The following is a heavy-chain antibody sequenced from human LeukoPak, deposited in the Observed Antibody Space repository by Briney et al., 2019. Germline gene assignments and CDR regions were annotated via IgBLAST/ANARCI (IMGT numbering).Heavy chain of an antibody. CDR1: GGTFSSYA. J-gene: IGHJ4*02. CDR2: IIPIFGTA. D-gene: IGHD3-22*01. Sequence: ASVKVSCKASGGTFSSYAISWVRQAPGQGLEWMGRIIPIFGTANYAQKFQGRVTITTDKSTSTAYMELSSLRSEDTAVYYCARDRYYDSSGYYTYYFDYWGQGTLVTVSS. CDR3: ARDRYYDSSGYYTYYFDY. V-gene: IGHV1-69*05.